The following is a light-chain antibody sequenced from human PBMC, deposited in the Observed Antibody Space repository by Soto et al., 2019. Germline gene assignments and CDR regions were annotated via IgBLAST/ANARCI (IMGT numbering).Light chain of an antibody. CDR2: AAS. J-gene: IGKJ2*03. Sequence: DIQMTQSPSSLSASVGDRVTITCRASQSISNYLNWYQQKPGEAPKFLIYAASSLQSGVPSRFSGSGSGTDFTLTISSLQPEDFATYYCQQSYSTPYGFGQGTKVDI. V-gene: IGKV1-39*01. CDR1: QSISNY. CDR3: QQSYSTPYG.